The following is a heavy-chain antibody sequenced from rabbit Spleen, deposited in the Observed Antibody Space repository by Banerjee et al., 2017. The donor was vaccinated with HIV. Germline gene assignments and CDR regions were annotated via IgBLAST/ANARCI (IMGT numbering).Heavy chain of an antibody. Sequence: QQQLEESGGGLVKPEGSLTLTCKASGVSLNDKDVMCWVRQAPGKGLEWISCINIVIGKSVYASWAKGRFTMSRTSSTTVTLQMTGLTAADTATYFCARNYVNTFDPWGPGTLVTVS. CDR2: INIVIGKS. CDR3: ARNYVNTFDP. V-gene: IGHV1S45*01. J-gene: IGHJ2*01. D-gene: IGHD1-1*01. CDR1: GVSLNDKDV.